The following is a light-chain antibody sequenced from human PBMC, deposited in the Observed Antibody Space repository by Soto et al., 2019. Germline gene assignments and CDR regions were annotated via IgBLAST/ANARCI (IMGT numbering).Light chain of an antibody. Sequence: EIVLTQSPGTLSLPPGERATLSCRASLSVTSNFIAWYQQKPGQAPRLLLYDASNRATGIPDRFSGSGSGTDFSLTISRLEPEDFAVYYCQQYGSSVWTFGQGTKVEIK. J-gene: IGKJ1*01. V-gene: IGKV3-20*01. CDR3: QQYGSSVWT. CDR1: LSVTSNF. CDR2: DAS.